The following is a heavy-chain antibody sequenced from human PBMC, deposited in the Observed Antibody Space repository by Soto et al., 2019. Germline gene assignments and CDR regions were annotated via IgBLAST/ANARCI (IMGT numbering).Heavy chain of an antibody. CDR2: IFHSGST. J-gene: IGHJ4*02. CDR1: GGSISSDDYY. CDR3: ARLDNSRYFSNQKPYFFDY. D-gene: IGHD3-22*01. V-gene: IGHV4-31*03. Sequence: QVQLQESGPGLVMPSQTLSLTCTVSGGSISSDDYYWTWLRQSPGRGLEWMGYIFHSGSTYYNPSLKTRITIALDTSRNQFSLKLSSATAADTAVYYCARLDNSRYFSNQKPYFFDYWGQGTLVTVSS.